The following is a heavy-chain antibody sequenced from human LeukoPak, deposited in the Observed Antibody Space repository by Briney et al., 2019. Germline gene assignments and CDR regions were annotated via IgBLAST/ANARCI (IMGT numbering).Heavy chain of an antibody. J-gene: IGHJ6*03. Sequence: GESLKISCKGSGYSFTSYWIGWVRQMPGKGLEWMGIIYPGDSDTRYSPSFQGQVTISADKSISTAYLQWSSLKASDTAMYYCARHRRITMVREASNYYYYYMDVWGKGATVTVSS. D-gene: IGHD3-10*01. CDR1: GYSFTSYW. CDR2: IYPGDSDT. V-gene: IGHV5-51*01. CDR3: ARHRRITMVREASNYYYYYMDV.